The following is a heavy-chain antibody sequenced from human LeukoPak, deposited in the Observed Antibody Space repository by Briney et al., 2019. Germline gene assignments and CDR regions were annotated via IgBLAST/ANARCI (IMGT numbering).Heavy chain of an antibody. J-gene: IGHJ6*03. D-gene: IGHD2-2*02. CDR2: IYYSGTT. Sequence: SETLSLTCTVSGGSISSTNYYWSWIRQPPGKGLEWIGYIYYSGTTYYNPSLKSRVTMSVDTSNNQFSLKLSFVTAADTAVYYCARSFGTTCYNCYYYYYYMDVWGKGTTVTVSS. CDR3: ARSFGTTCYNCYYYYYYMDV. CDR1: GGSISSTNYY. V-gene: IGHV4-30-4*08.